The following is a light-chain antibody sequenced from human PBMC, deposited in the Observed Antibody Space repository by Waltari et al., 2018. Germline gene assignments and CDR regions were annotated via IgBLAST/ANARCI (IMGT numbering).Light chain of an antibody. V-gene: IGKV3-20*01. J-gene: IGKJ1*01. CDR3: QHYLRLPVT. CDR1: QSISRT. CDR2: AAS. Sequence: CRASQSISRTLVWYQKKPGQAPRLLIYAASTRATGIPDRFSGSGSRTDFSLTISRLEPEDFAVYYCQHYLRLPVTFGQGTKVEIK.